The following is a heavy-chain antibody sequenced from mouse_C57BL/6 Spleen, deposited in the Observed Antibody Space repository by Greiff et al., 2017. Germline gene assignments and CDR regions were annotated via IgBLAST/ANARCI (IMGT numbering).Heavy chain of an antibody. Sequence: QVQLQQPGAEPVKPGASVKMSCKASGYTFTSYWITWVKQRPGQGLEWIGDIYPGSGSTNYNEKFKSKATLTVDTSSSTAYMQLSSLTSADSSVYYCARRANWVDYWGQGTTLTVSS. D-gene: IGHD4-1*01. J-gene: IGHJ2*01. CDR2: IYPGSGST. V-gene: IGHV1-55*01. CDR1: GYTFTSYW. CDR3: ARRANWVDY.